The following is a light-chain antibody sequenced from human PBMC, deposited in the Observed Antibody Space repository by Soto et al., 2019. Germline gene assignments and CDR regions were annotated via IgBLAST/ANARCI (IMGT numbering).Light chain of an antibody. J-gene: IGKJ4*01. CDR2: DVS. CDR3: QQHSNWPLT. V-gene: IGKV3D-15*01. Sequence: EIVMTQSPATLSLSPGERATLSCRASQSVSSNLAWYQQKPGQAPRLLIYDVSTRATGIPTRFSGSGSGTDFTLTISSLQSEDFAAYYCQQHSNWPLTFGGGTKVEIK. CDR1: QSVSSN.